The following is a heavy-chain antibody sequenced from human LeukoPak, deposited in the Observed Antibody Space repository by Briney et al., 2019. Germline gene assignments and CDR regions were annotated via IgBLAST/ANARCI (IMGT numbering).Heavy chain of an antibody. CDR2: INPNSGGT. CDR3: AREILGYCSSTSCYRAGFDP. J-gene: IGHJ5*02. CDR1: GYTFTGYY. Sequence: ASVKVSCKASGYTFTGYYMHWVRQAPGQGLEWMGWINPNSGGTNYAQKFQGRVTMTRDTSISTAYMELSRLRSDDTAVYYCAREILGYCSSTSCYRAGFDPCGQGTLVTVSS. V-gene: IGHV1-2*02. D-gene: IGHD2-2*02.